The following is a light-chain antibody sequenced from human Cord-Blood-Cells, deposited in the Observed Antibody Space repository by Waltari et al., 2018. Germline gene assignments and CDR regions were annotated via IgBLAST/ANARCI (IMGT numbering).Light chain of an antibody. J-gene: IGLJ3*02. Sequence: QSALTQPASVSGSPGQSITISCTGTSRDVGGSNSVPWYQQHPGKAPKLMIYDVSKRPSGVSNRFSGSKSGNTASLTISGLQAEDEADYYCSSYTSSSTWVFGGGTKLTVL. CDR3: SSYTSSSTWV. CDR1: SRDVGGSNS. CDR2: DVS. V-gene: IGLV2-14*01.